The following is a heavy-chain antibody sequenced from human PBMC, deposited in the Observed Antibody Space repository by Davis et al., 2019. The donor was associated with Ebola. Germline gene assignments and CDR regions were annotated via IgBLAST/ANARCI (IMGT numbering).Heavy chain of an antibody. V-gene: IGHV4-34*01. CDR2: INHSGST. CDR1: GGSISSGGYS. J-gene: IGHJ4*02. D-gene: IGHD6-6*01. Sequence: SETLSLTCAVSGGSISSGGYSWSWIRQPPGKGLEWIGEINHSGSTNYNPSLKSRVTISVDTSKNQFSLKLSSVTAADTAVYYCARERGIAARRIDYWGQGTLVTVSS. CDR3: ARERGIAARRIDY.